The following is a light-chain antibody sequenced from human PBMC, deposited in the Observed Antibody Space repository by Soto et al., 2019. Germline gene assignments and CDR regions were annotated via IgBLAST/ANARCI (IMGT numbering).Light chain of an antibody. CDR2: EVS. V-gene: IGLV2-14*03. CDR1: SSDVGAYDY. CDR3: SSYTSSSTRV. Sequence: QSVLTQPASVSGSPGQSITISCTGTSSDVGAYDYVSWYQQHPDKAPKPMIYEVSHRPSGVSNRFYGSKSVNTATLTISGLQAEDEADYYCSSYTSSSTRVFGTGTKVTVL. J-gene: IGLJ1*01.